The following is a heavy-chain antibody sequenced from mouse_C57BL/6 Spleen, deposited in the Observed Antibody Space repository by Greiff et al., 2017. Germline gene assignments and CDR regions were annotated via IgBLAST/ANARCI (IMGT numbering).Heavy chain of an antibody. D-gene: IGHD3-2*02. V-gene: IGHV5-9*01. CDR2: ISGGGGNT. J-gene: IGHJ4*01. Sequence: EVKLMESGGGLVKPGGSLKLSCAASGFTFSCYTMSWVRQTPEKRLVWVATISGGGGNTYYPDSVKGRFTISRDNAKNTLYLQMSSLRSEDTALYYCARHEATPMDYWGQGTTVTVSS. CDR1: GFTFSCYT. CDR3: ARHEATPMDY.